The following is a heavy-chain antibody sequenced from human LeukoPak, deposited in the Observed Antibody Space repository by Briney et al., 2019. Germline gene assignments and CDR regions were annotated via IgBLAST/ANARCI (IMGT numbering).Heavy chain of an antibody. D-gene: IGHD3-16*01. CDR1: GGSISSHY. CDR3: ARDDYGVFDAFDV. CDR2: IYNSGST. V-gene: IGHV4-59*08. Sequence: SETLSLTCTVSGGSISSHYWSWIRQPPGKGLEWIGYIYNSGSTNYNPSLKSRVTISLDMSKNQFSLKLTSVTAADTAVYFCARDDYGVFDAFDVWGQGTVVTVSS. J-gene: IGHJ3*01.